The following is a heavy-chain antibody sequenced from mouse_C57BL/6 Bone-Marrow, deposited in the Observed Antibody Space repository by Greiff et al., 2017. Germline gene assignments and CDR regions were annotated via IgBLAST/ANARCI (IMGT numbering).Heavy chain of an antibody. J-gene: IGHJ2*01. V-gene: IGHV14-4*01. CDR2: IDPENGDT. Sequence: EVKLQQSGAELVRPGASVKLSCTASGFNIKDDYMHWVKQRPEQGLEWIGWIDPENGDTEYASKFQGKATITADTSSNTAYLQLSSLTSEDTAVXYCTTGRPFDDWGKGTTLTVSS. CDR3: TTGRPFDD. CDR1: GFNIKDDY.